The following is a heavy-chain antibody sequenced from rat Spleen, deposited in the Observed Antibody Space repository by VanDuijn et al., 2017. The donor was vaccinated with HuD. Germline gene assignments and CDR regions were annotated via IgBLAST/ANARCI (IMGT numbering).Heavy chain of an antibody. CDR3: ARHSYVYYGVSFDY. CDR2: ITSGGSNT. CDR1: GFTFSEYY. D-gene: IGHD1-6*01. Sequence: EVQLVESDGGLVQPGRSLKLSCAASGFTFSEYYMAWVRQAPTKGLEWVATITSGGSNTYYPDTVKGRFTISRDNAEGSLYLQMDSLRSEDTATYYCARHSYVYYGVSFDYWGQGVMVTVSS. V-gene: IGHV5-25*01. J-gene: IGHJ2*01.